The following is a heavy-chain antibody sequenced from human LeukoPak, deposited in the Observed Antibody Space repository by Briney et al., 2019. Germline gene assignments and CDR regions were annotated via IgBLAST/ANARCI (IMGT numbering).Heavy chain of an antibody. Sequence: GGSLRLSCAASGFTFNNYAMTWVRQAPGKGLEWVSTIIGSGGNTDYAGSVKGRFTISRDNSKDTLFLQMDSLRVEDTAVYYCATFCSGGDCYSFAPWGQGTLVTVSS. CDR1: GFTFNNYA. V-gene: IGHV3-23*01. CDR3: ATFCSGGDCYSFAP. CDR2: IIGSGGNT. J-gene: IGHJ5*02. D-gene: IGHD2-15*01.